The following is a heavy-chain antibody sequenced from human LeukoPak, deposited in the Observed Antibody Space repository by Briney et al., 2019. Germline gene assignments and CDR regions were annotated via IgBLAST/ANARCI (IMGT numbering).Heavy chain of an antibody. J-gene: IGHJ6*02. V-gene: IGHV5-51*01. CDR3: ASHTKRYYYGMDV. Sequence: ESLKISCKGSGDSFTSYWIGWVRQMPGKSLEGMGIIYPGDSDTRYSPSFQGQVTISATKSISTAYLQWSSLKASDTAMYSCASHTKRYYYGMDVWGQGTTVTVSS. CDR2: IYPGDSDT. D-gene: IGHD3-3*01. CDR1: GDSFTSYW.